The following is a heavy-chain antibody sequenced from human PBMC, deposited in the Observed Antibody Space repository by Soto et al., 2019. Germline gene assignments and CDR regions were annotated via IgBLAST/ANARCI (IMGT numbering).Heavy chain of an antibody. CDR2: LHYRGSG. D-gene: IGHD2-21*02. V-gene: IGHV4-30-4*01. CDR3: VREDDGGDRDDYGLDV. CDR1: GGSISFDHYH. J-gene: IGHJ6*01. Sequence: QVQLQESGPGLVRPSQTLSLTCTVSGGSISFDHYHWTWIRQPAGKGLEWIGYLHYRGSGYYNPPLQSRVNMSVETTKNLFSLKLSSVTAADTAVYFCVREDDGGDRDDYGLDVW.